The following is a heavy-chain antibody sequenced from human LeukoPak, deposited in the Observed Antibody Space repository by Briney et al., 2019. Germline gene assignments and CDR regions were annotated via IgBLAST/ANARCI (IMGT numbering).Heavy chain of an antibody. V-gene: IGHV6-1*01. J-gene: IGHJ6*02. CDR2: TYYRSKWYY. CDR1: GDSVSSNSAA. Sequence: SQTLSLTCAISGDSVSSNSAAWNWIRQSPSRGLEWLGRTYYRSKWYYDYALSVKSRITINPDTSRNQFSLHLNSVTPEDAAVYYCARDAAAAGYYYYYNMDVWGQGATVTVSS. CDR3: ARDAAAAGYYYYYNMDV. D-gene: IGHD6-25*01.